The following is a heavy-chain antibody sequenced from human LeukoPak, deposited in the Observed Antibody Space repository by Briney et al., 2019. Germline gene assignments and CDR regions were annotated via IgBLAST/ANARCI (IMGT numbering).Heavy chain of an antibody. V-gene: IGHV1-69*05. CDR3: ARERIVGAIFDY. D-gene: IGHD1-26*01. Sequence: SVKVSCKASGGTFSSYAISWVRQAPGQGLEWMGGIIPIFGTANYAQKFQGRVTITTDESTSTAYMELSSLRSEDTAVYYCARERIVGAIFDYWGQGTLVTVSS. J-gene: IGHJ4*02. CDR1: GGTFSSYA. CDR2: IIPIFGTA.